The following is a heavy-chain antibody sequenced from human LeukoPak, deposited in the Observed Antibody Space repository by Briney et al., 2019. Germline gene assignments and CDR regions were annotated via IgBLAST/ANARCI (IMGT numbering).Heavy chain of an antibody. Sequence: ASVKVSCKASGGTFSSYAISWVRQAPGQGLEWMGIINPSGGSTSYAQKFQGRVTMTRDMSTSTVYMELSSLRSEDTAVYYCARDGSPDIVATAFDYWGQGTLVTVSS. V-gene: IGHV1-46*01. CDR3: ARDGSPDIVATAFDY. CDR1: GGTFSSYA. J-gene: IGHJ4*02. D-gene: IGHD5-12*01. CDR2: INPSGGST.